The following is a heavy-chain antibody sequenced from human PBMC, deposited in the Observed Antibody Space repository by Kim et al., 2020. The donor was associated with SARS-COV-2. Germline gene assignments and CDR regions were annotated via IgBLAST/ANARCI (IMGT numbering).Heavy chain of an antibody. CDR2: IYYSGST. V-gene: IGHV4-39*01. Sequence: SETLSLTCTVSGGSISSSSYYWGWIRQPPGKGLEWIGSIYYSGSTYYNPSLKSRVTISVDTSKNQFSLKLSSVTAADTAVYYCARQNRWLAVAGKGFDPWGQGTLVTVSS. CDR3: ARQNRWLAVAGKGFDP. J-gene: IGHJ5*02. CDR1: GGSISSSSYY. D-gene: IGHD6-19*01.